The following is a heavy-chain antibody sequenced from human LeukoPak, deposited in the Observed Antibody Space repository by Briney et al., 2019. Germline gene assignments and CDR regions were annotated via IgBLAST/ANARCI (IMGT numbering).Heavy chain of an antibody. D-gene: IGHD6-13*01. CDR3: ARDGYSSSWYNWFDP. V-gene: IGHV4-59*01. J-gene: IGHJ5*02. CDR2: IYYSGST. Sequence: SETLSLTCTVSGGSISSYYWSWIRQPPGKGLERIGYIYYSGSTNYNPSLKSRVTISVDTSKNQFSLKLSSVTAADTAVYYCARDGYSSSWYNWFDPWGQGTLVTVSS. CDR1: GGSISSYY.